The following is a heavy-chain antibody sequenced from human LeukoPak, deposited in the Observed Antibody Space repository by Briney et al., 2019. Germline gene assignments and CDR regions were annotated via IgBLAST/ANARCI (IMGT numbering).Heavy chain of an antibody. Sequence: SVKVSCKASGGTFSSYAISWVRQAPGQGLEWMGGIIPIFGTANYAQKFQGRVTITADESTSTAYMELSSLRSEDTAVYYCARDGGGYCSSTSCHTLEYWGQGTLVTVSS. CDR2: IIPIFGTA. J-gene: IGHJ4*02. CDR3: ARDGGGYCSSTSCHTLEY. D-gene: IGHD2-2*01. V-gene: IGHV1-69*13. CDR1: GGTFSSYA.